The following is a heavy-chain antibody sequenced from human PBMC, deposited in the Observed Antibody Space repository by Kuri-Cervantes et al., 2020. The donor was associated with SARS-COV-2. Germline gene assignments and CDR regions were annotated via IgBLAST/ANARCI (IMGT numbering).Heavy chain of an antibody. CDR2: SYYSGSA. CDR1: GGSISSYY. V-gene: IGHV4-59*08. D-gene: IGHD3-10*01. Sequence: SETLSLTCTVSGGSISSYYWSWIRHPPGQGMERIGYSYYSGSANYNPSLKRHVTVSVDTSKNQFSLALSFVTAADTAVYYCARGLLLASIDAFDLWGQGTMVTVSS. CDR3: ARGLLLASIDAFDL. J-gene: IGHJ3*01.